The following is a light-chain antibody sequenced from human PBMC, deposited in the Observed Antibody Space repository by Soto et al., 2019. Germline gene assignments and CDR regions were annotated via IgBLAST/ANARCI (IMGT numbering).Light chain of an antibody. J-gene: IGLJ1*01. CDR3: AAWDDSLNVYV. V-gene: IGLV1-44*01. CDR2: SYN. CDR1: TSNIGSNP. Sequence: QSVLTQPPSASGTPGQRVTISCSGSTSNIGSNPVNWFQQLPGTAPKVLIYSYNQRPSGVPDRFSGSKSGTSASLAISGLQSEDEADYYCAAWDDSLNVYVFGSGTKVTVL.